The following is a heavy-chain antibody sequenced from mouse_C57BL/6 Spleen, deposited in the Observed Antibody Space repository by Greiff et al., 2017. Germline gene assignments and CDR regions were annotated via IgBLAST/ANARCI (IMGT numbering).Heavy chain of an antibody. J-gene: IGHJ4*01. Sequence: VQLQESGPGLVQPSQSLSITCTVSGFSLTSYGVHWVRQSPGTGLEWLGVIWRGGSTDYNAAFMSRLSITKDNSKSQVFFKMHSLQADDTAIYYCAKKDYAMDYWGQGTSVTVSS. CDR3: AKKDYAMDY. CDR1: GFSLTSYG. V-gene: IGHV2-5*01. CDR2: IWRGGST.